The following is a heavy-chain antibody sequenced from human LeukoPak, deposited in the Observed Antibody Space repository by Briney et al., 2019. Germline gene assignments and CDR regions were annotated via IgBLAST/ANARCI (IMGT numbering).Heavy chain of an antibody. V-gene: IGHV3-21*01. J-gene: IGHJ4*02. D-gene: IGHD4-17*01. CDR2: ISSSSSYI. CDR3: ARGASGTGHDYGDYLFDY. Sequence: GGSLRLSCAASGFTFSSYSMNWVRQAPGKGLEWVSSISSSSSYIYYADSVKGRFTISRDNAKNSLYLQMNSLRAEDTAVYYCARGASGTGHDYGDYLFDYWGQGTLVTVSS. CDR1: GFTFSSYS.